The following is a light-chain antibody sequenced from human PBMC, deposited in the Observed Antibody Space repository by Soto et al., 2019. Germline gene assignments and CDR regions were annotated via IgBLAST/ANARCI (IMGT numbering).Light chain of an antibody. V-gene: IGKV1-27*01. CDR2: TAS. J-gene: IGKJ1*01. Sequence: DIQMTQSPSSLSASVGDRVTITCRASQGISNYLAWYQHKPGKVPNLLIYTASTLQSGVPSRFSGSGSGTDFTLTISSLQPEDVATYYCQEYNSAPWTFDQGTKVEIK. CDR3: QEYNSAPWT. CDR1: QGISNY.